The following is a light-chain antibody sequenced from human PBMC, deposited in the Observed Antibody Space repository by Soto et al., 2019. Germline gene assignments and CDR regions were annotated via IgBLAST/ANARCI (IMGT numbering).Light chain of an antibody. CDR2: DVS. V-gene: IGLV2-11*01. J-gene: IGLJ2*01. CDR3: CSYAGELSL. CDR1: SSDVGCYDF. Sequence: QSALTQPRSVSGSPGQSVTLSCTGTSSDVGCYDFVSWYQQHPGKAPKLMISDVSKRPSGVPDRFSGSKSGNTASLTISGLQDDEGSDYYCCSYAGELSLFGGGTKLTVL.